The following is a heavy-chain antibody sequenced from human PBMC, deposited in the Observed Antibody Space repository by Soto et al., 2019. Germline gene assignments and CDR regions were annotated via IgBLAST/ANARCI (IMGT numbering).Heavy chain of an antibody. CDR3: ARGRGYRGYDYGLKYYYYYMAV. CDR1: GYTFTGYY. D-gene: IGHD5-12*01. J-gene: IGHJ6*03. CDR2: INPNSGGT. Sequence: QVQLVQSGAEVKKPGASVKVSCKASGYTFTGYYMHWVRQAPGQGLEWMGWINPNSGGTNYAQKFHGWVTMTRDTSMRTADLELCRLRSDGTAVYYCARGRGYRGYDYGLKYYYYYMAVWGKGTTVTVSS. V-gene: IGHV1-2*04.